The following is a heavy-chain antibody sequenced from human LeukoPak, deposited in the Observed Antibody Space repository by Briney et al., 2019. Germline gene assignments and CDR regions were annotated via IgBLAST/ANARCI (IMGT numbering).Heavy chain of an antibody. J-gene: IGHJ5*02. V-gene: IGHV4-34*01. Sequence: PSETLSLTXAVYGGSFSGYYWSWIRQPPGKGLEWIGEINHSGSTNYNPSLKSRVTISVDTSKNQFSLKLSSVTAADTAVYYCARAHYDFWSGYLNWFDPWGQGTLVTVSS. CDR3: ARAHYDFWSGYLNWFDP. CDR2: INHSGST. D-gene: IGHD3-3*01. CDR1: GGSFSGYY.